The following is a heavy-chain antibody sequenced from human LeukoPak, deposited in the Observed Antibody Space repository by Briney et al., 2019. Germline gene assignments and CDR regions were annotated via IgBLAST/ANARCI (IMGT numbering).Heavy chain of an antibody. CDR3: ARADVNYNLWSGFFDS. J-gene: IGHJ4*02. CDR1: GGSFSDYF. Sequence: SETLSLTCGVSGGSFSDYFWNWLRQPPGKGLEWIGEITHSGSANYKSSLKSRLSISIDTAKNHFSLKLSSVTAADTAVYYCARADVNYNLWSGFFDSWGQGTLVTVSS. V-gene: IGHV4-34*01. D-gene: IGHD3-3*01. CDR2: ITHSGSA.